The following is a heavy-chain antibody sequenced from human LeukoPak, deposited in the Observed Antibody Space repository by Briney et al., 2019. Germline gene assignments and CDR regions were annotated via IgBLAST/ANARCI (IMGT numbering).Heavy chain of an antibody. J-gene: IGHJ4*02. CDR3: APHRFGEPHFEY. V-gene: IGHV4-59*08. D-gene: IGHD3-10*01. CDR1: DNSISSLY. Sequence: SETLSLTCTVSDNSISSLYWSWIRQPPGKGLEWIGFVYKTGHTNYNPSLKSRVAISLDGSKSQVSLRLTSVTAADTAVYYCAPHRFGEPHFEYWGRGTLVSVSS. CDR2: VYKTGHT.